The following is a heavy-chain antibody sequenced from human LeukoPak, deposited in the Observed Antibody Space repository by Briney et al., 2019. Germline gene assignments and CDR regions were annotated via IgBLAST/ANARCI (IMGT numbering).Heavy chain of an antibody. J-gene: IGHJ4*02. CDR3: AREGRELLSNDDY. CDR2: IYYSGST. V-gene: IGHV4-30-4*01. CDR1: GGSISSGDYY. Sequence: SETLSLTCTVSGGSISSGDYYWRWIRQPPGKGLEWIGYIYYSGSTYYNPSLKSRFTISVDTSKNQFSLKLSSVTAADTAVYYCAREGRELLSNDDYWGQGTLVTVSS. D-gene: IGHD3-10*01.